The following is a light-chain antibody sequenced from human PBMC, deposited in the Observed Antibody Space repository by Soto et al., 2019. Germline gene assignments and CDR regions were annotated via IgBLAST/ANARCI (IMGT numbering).Light chain of an antibody. J-gene: IGLJ3*02. CDR3: SSYTSGTTLVV. CDR1: SSDVGGYKH. CDR2: EVS. Sequence: QSALTQPASVSGSPGQSITISCTGTSSDVGGYKHVSWYQHHPGKAPKLMIYEVSNRPSGVSNRFSGSKSGSTASLTISGRQAEDEADYFCSSYTSGTTLVVFGGGTKLTVL. V-gene: IGLV2-14*01.